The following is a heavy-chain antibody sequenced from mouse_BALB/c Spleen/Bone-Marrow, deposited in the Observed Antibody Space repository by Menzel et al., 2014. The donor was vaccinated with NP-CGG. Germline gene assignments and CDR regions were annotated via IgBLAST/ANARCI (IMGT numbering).Heavy chain of an antibody. CDR3: ARERYAGYYFDY. V-gene: IGHV1-7*01. CDR2: INPSTGYT. CDR1: GYTFTSYW. D-gene: IGHD2-3*01. Sequence: VKLVESGAELAKPGASVKMSCKASGYTFTSYWMHWVKRRPGQGLEWIGYINPSTGYTEYNQKFKDKATLTADKSSSTAYMQLSSLTSEDSAVYYCARERYAGYYFDYWGQGTTLTVSS. J-gene: IGHJ2*01.